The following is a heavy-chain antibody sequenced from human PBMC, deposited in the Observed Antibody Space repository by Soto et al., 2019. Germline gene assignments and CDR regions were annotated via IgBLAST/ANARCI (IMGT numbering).Heavy chain of an antibody. Sequence: SLSYARRGGSVCSTSGAWNYIRQSPSRGLEWLGRTWYRSNWRNDYALSVKSRIAITPDTSKNQFSLHLNSVTPEDTAVYYSASDTWNVVTARAYWGQGILVTVFS. V-gene: IGHV6-1*01. J-gene: IGHJ4*02. D-gene: IGHD1-1*01. CDR1: GGSVCSTSGA. CDR2: TWYRSNWRN. CDR3: ASDTWNVVTARAY.